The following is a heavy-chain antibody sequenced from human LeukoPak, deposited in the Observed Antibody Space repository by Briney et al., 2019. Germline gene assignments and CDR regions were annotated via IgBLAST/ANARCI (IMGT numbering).Heavy chain of an antibody. J-gene: IGHJ4*02. CDR1: GGSITSDIFY. Sequence: SETLSLTCSVSGGSITSDIFYWNWIRQHPGKGLEWIGSIHNSRGTSYNPSLESRLTISVDTSENHFFLKMSSVTAADTAMYYCGKVGGNSNSWGQGIMVTVSS. CDR2: IHNSRGT. V-gene: IGHV4-31*03. D-gene: IGHD4-23*01. CDR3: GKVGGNSNS.